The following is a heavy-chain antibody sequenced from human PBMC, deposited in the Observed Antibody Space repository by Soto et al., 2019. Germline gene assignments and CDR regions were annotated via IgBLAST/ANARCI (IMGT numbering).Heavy chain of an antibody. CDR2: IRGSDGKT. J-gene: IGHJ4*02. V-gene: IGHV3-23*01. D-gene: IGHD3-3*01. Sequence: GGSLRLSCAASGFSFGSYALSWVRQAPGKGLEWVSTIRGSDGKTFYADSMKGRFSISRDTSQSTLYLQMNSLRADDTAMYYCARWSYLDYWGQGTRVTVSS. CDR1: GFSFGSYA. CDR3: ARWSYLDY.